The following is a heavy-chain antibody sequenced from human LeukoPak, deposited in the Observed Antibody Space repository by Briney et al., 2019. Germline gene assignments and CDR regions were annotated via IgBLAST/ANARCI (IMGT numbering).Heavy chain of an antibody. CDR2: IIPIFGTA. CDR1: GGTFSSYA. D-gene: IGHD3-3*01. V-gene: IGHV1-69*13. Sequence: SVKVSCKASGGTFSSYAISWVRQAPGQGLEWMGGIIPIFGTANYAQKFQGRVTITADESTSTAYMELSSLRSEDTAVYYCARTQPHYDFWSGYYLYYGMDVWAKGPRSPSP. CDR3: ARTQPHYDFWSGYYLYYGMDV. J-gene: IGHJ6*02.